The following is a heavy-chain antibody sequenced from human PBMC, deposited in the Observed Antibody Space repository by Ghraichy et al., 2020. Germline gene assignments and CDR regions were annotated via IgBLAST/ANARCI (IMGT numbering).Heavy chain of an antibody. J-gene: IGHJ3*02. Sequence: ASVKVSCKVSGHTLTELSMHWVRQAPGKGLEWMGGFDPEDGESIYAQKFQGRVTMTEDTSTDTAYMELSSLRSEDTAVYYCATEQWLVPDVFDIWGQGTMVTVSS. V-gene: IGHV1-24*01. CDR2: FDPEDGES. CDR3: ATEQWLVPDVFDI. CDR1: GHTLTELS. D-gene: IGHD6-19*01.